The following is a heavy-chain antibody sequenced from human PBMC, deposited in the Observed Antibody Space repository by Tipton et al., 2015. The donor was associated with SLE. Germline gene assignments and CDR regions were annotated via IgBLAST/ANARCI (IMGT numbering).Heavy chain of an antibody. V-gene: IGHV4-59*11. D-gene: IGHD2-15*01. CDR1: GGSIRGHY. Sequence: TLSLTCTVSGGSIRGHYWNWIRQPPGKGLEWIGYIYDSGSTNYNPSLRGRVSISVDKSKNQFSLKLTSVTAADTAVYYCARRDVEVGPLGFDYWGQGTLVTVSS. CDR2: IYDSGST. J-gene: IGHJ4*02. CDR3: ARRDVEVGPLGFDY.